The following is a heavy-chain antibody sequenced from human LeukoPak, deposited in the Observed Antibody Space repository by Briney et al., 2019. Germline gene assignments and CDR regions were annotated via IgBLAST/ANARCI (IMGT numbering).Heavy chain of an antibody. D-gene: IGHD3-22*01. CDR2: ISWNSGSI. Sequence: GGSLRLSCAASGFTFDDYAVHWVRQAPGKGLEWVSGISWNSGSIGYADSVKGQFTISRDNAKNSLYLQMNSLRAEDTALYYCAKDRDSSGYHSGIDCWGQGTLVTVSS. V-gene: IGHV3-9*01. CDR1: GFTFDDYA. J-gene: IGHJ4*02. CDR3: AKDRDSSGYHSGIDC.